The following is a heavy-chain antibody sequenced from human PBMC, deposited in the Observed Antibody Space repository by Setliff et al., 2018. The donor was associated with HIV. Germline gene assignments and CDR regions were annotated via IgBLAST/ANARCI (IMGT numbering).Heavy chain of an antibody. CDR3: ARPSYCSSTSCVQGAFDI. J-gene: IGHJ3*02. V-gene: IGHV1-46*01. CDR1: GYTFISYG. Sequence: ASVKVSCKASGYTFISYGISWVRQAPGQGLEWMGMVNPSGGSTVYAQKFQGRVTMTSDTSTNTVYMDLSSLRSDDTALYFCARPSYCSSTSCVQGAFDIWGQGTMVTVSS. CDR2: VNPSGGST. D-gene: IGHD2-2*01.